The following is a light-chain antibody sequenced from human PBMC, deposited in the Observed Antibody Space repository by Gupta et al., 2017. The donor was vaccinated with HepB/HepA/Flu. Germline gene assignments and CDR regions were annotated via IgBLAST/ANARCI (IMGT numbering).Light chain of an antibody. CDR3: AAWDESLNGVV. J-gene: IGLJ2*01. CDR1: SSNVGSKN. CDR2: YND. Sequence: QSVLTQSPSLSGTPGQRVTIPCSGSSSNVGSKNVNWYQQLPGRAPKLLIYYNDERPSGVPDRFSGSKSDTSASLAISGLQSEDEADYYCAAWDESLNGVVFGGGTKLTVL. V-gene: IGLV1-44*01.